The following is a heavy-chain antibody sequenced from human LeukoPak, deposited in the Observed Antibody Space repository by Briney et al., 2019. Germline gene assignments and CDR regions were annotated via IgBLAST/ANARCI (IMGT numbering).Heavy chain of an antibody. CDR1: GFTFSSFW. D-gene: IGHD6-13*01. Sequence: GGSLRLSCVMSGFTFSSFWLSWVRQAPGKGLEWVAVISYDGSDKYYADSVKGRFTISRDNSKNTLYLQMNSLRAEDTAVYCCAKDRSSTWYGAFDIWGQGTMVIVSS. CDR2: ISYDGSDK. V-gene: IGHV3-30*18. CDR3: AKDRSSTWYGAFDI. J-gene: IGHJ3*02.